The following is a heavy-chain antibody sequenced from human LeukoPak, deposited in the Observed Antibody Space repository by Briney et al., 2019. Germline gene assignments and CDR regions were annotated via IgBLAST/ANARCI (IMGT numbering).Heavy chain of an antibody. CDR2: MNPNSGNT. V-gene: IGHV1-8*03. CDR1: GGTFSSYA. D-gene: IGHD3-10*01. J-gene: IGHJ4*02. CDR3: ALWFGENG. Sequence: GASVKVSCKASGGTFSSYAINWVRQATGQGLEWMGWMNPNSGNTVYAQKFQGRVTITRNTSISTAYMELSSLRSEDTAVYYCALWFGENGWGQGTLVTVSS.